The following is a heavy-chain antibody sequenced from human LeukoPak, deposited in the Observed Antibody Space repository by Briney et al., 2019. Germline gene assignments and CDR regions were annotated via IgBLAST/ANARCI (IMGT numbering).Heavy chain of an antibody. CDR3: AKRGGTSQFYFDF. CDR1: GFTFSNYA. V-gene: IGHV3-23*01. J-gene: IGHJ4*02. CDR2: LSTGGST. Sequence: GGSLRLSCAASGFTFSNYAMSWVRQAPGQGLDWVSGLSTGGSTYYTDSVKGRFTISRDNSKNTLYLQMSSLRAEDTAVYYCAKRGGTSQFYFDFWGQGTLVTVSS. D-gene: IGHD3-16*01.